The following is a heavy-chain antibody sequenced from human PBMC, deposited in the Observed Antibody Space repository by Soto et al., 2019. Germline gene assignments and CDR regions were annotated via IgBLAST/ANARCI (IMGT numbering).Heavy chain of an antibody. CDR2: ISGSGGST. CDR1: GFTFSSYA. CDR3: AKDWAPSTPYYFDY. D-gene: IGHD3-16*01. V-gene: IGHV3-23*01. Sequence: HPGGSLRLSCAASGFTFSSYAMSWVRQAPGEGLEWVSAISGSGGSTYYADSVKGRFTISRDNSKNTLYLQMNSLRAEDTAVYYCAKDWAPSTPYYFDYWGQGTLVTVSS. J-gene: IGHJ4*02.